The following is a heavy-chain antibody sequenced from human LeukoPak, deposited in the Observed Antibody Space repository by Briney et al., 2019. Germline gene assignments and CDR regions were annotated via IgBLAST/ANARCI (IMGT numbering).Heavy chain of an antibody. V-gene: IGHV3-23*01. D-gene: IGHD4-17*01. CDR1: GFTFSAYA. CDR2: IRGGGGSA. J-gene: IGHJ3*02. CDR3: ARDPNGDYIGAFDM. Sequence: GGSLRLSCTASGFTFSAYAMMGVRQAPGKGPEWGSAIRGGGGSAFYADSVKGRFTISRDNSKYTLFLHMNSLRAEDTAVYYCARDPNGDYIGAFDMWGPGTMVTVSS.